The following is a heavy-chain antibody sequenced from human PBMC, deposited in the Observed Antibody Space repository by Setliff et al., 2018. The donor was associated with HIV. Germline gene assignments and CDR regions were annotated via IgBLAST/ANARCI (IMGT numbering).Heavy chain of an antibody. V-gene: IGHV3-49*03. CDR1: GFTFGDYP. CDR2: IRTKAYRGTT. J-gene: IGHJ1*01. Sequence: SLRLSCTTSGFTFGDYPMGWFRQAPGKGLEWVSFIRTKAYRGTTEYAASVEGKFSISRDDSKSIAYLQMNSLTTEDTAVYYCAKDPANKVVPGVEYFQHWGQGTLVTVSS. D-gene: IGHD7-27*01. CDR3: AKDPANKVVPGVEYFQH.